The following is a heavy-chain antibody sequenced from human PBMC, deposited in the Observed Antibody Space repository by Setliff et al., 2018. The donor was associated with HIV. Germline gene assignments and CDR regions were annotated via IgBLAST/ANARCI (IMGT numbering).Heavy chain of an antibody. CDR2: INHRGST. CDR3: ARADNYYYDSGAFKSGLDAFDI. Sequence: SETLSLTCAVYGGSFSGYYWSWIRQPPGKGLEWIGEINHRGSTNYNPSLQSRVTISVDTSKNHFSLKLSSVTAADTAVYHCARADNYYYDSGAFKSGLDAFDIWGQGTMVTVSS. J-gene: IGHJ3*02. CDR1: GGSFSGYY. V-gene: IGHV4-34*01. D-gene: IGHD3-22*01.